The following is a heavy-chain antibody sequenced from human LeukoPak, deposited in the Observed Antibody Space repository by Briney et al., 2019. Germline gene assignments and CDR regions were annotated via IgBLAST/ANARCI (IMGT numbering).Heavy chain of an antibody. D-gene: IGHD4-17*01. CDR3: ARGWGDYESY. CDR1: GGSISSYY. J-gene: IGHJ4*02. Sequence: PSETLSLTCTVSGGSISSYYWSWIRQPPGKGLEWIGYIYYSGSTNYNPSLKSRVTISVDTSKNQFSLKLSSVTAADTAVYYCARGWGDYESYWGQGTLVTVSS. V-gene: IGHV4-59*01. CDR2: IYYSGST.